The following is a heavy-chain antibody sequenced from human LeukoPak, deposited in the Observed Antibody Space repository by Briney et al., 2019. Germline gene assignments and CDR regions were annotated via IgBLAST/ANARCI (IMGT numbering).Heavy chain of an antibody. V-gene: IGHV4-59*11. D-gene: IGHD3-22*01. CDR2: IYYSGTT. J-gene: IGHJ3*02. CDR3: ARDYYDSRGEAFDI. CDR1: GGSIGSHY. Sequence: PSETLSLTCTVSGGSIGSHYWSWIRQPPGEGLECIGYIYYSGTTSYNPSLKSRVTISVDTSKNQFSLKLSSVTAADTAVYYCARDYYDSRGEAFDIWGLGTMVTVSS.